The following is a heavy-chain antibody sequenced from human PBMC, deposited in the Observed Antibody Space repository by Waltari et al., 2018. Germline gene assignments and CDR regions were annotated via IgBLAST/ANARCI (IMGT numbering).Heavy chain of an antibody. CDR3: ARGLMVPSTKRPIYLDP. D-gene: IGHD2-2*01. CDR1: GGSISSSSYY. V-gene: IGHV4-39*07. J-gene: IGHJ5*02. CDR2: MFYSGNT. Sequence: QVQLQESGPGLVKPSETLSLTCTVSGGSISSSSYYWGWIRQPPGKGLEWIGSMFYSGNTYYNPALKGRVTISLDRSKGQFSLKLTSVTAADSAVYYWARGLMVPSTKRPIYLDPWGQGTLVTVSS.